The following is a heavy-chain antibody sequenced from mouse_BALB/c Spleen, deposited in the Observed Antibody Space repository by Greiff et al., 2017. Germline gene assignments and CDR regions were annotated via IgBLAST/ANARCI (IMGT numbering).Heavy chain of an antibody. J-gene: IGHJ4*01. Sequence: VQLQQSGPELVKPGASVKISCKASGYSITGYNMNWVKQSNGKSLEWIGNIDPYYGGTSYNQKFKGKDTLTVDKSSTTAYMQLKSLTSEDSAVYYCARGTPSYDMDYWGQGTSVTVSS. V-gene: IGHV1-39*01. CDR2: IDPYYGGT. D-gene: IGHD3-3*01. CDR3: ARGTPSYDMDY. CDR1: GYSITGYN.